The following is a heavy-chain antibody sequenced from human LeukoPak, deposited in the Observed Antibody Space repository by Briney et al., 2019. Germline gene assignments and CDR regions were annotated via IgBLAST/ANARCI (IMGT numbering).Heavy chain of an antibody. J-gene: IGHJ4*02. CDR3: ARGRAGYCSSGSCFRFDY. V-gene: IGHV4-34*01. CDR2: INHSGST. D-gene: IGHD2-15*01. CDR1: GGSFSGYY. Sequence: PSETLSLTCAVYGGSFSGYYWSWIRQPPGKGLEWIGEINHSGSTNYNPSLKSRVTISVDTSKNQFSLKLSSVTAADTAVYYCARGRAGYCSSGSCFRFDYWGQGTLVTVSS.